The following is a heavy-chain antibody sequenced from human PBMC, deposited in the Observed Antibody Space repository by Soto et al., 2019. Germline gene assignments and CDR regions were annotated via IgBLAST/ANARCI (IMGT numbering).Heavy chain of an antibody. V-gene: IGHV3-7*01. CDR3: ARVPAWGSLDY. CDR1: GLSFSSSG. D-gene: IGHD7-27*01. Sequence: EVQLVESGGGLVQPGGSLRLSCEVSGLSFSSSGMSWVRQAAGTGLEWVADIDPVGSQVLYVASVMGRFTVSRDNAKKSLLRQMNSLSGEDTAFYYWARVPAWGSLDYWGLGTLVTVSS. J-gene: IGHJ4*02. CDR2: IDPVGSQV.